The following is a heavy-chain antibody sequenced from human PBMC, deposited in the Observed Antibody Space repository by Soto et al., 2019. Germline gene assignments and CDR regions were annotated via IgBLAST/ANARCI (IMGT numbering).Heavy chain of an antibody. D-gene: IGHD4-4*01. J-gene: IGHJ5*02. CDR2: IKPDESEK. V-gene: IGHV3-7*01. Sequence: EVQLVESGGGLVQPGGSLRLSCTASGFTFSDSWMTWVRQAPGKGLEWVARIKPDESEKKYADSVKGRFSISRDNAKNSMSSQMDSLRGEATAVYYCVRGGSNYASWGQGTLVTVSS. CDR3: VRGGSNYAS. CDR1: GFTFSDSW.